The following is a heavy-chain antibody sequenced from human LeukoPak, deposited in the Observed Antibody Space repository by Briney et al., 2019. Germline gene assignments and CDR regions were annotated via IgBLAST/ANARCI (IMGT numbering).Heavy chain of an antibody. CDR2: ISYDGSNK. CDR3: AKGRLGELLGYFDY. D-gene: IGHD3-10*01. V-gene: IGHV3-30*18. J-gene: IGHJ4*02. Sequence: PGRSLRLSCAASGFTFSSYGMHWVRQAPGKGLEWVAVISYDGSNKYYADSVKGRFTISRDNSKNTLYLQMNSLRAEDTAVYYCAKGRLGELLGYFDYWGQGTLVTVSS. CDR1: GFTFSSYG.